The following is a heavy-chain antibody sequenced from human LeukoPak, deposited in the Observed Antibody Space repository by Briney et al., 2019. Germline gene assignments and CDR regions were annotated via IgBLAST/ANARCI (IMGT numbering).Heavy chain of an antibody. CDR1: GGSFSGHY. CDR3: ARRLLYSNDCFDY. CDR2: VSHSGGT. Sequence: PSETLSLTCAVYGGSFSGHYWSWIRQSPGKGLEWIGEVSHSGGTDYNPSLKSRVTISGDTSKNQFSLKLTSVTAADTAIYYCARRLLYSNDCFDYWGRGTPVIVSS. J-gene: IGHJ4*01. D-gene: IGHD4-11*01. V-gene: IGHV4-34*01.